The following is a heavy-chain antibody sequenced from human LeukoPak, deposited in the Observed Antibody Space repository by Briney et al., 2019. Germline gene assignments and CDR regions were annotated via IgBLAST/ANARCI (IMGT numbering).Heavy chain of an antibody. CDR3: ARDQSARDFYYYMDV. Sequence: GGSLRLSCLASGFALHTYGIHWVRQAPGKGLEWVAVISYDGGNKFFADAVGGRFTISRDNPKNTVYLEMNSLRAEDTAVYFCARDQSARDFYYYMDVWGEGTTVTVSS. J-gene: IGHJ6*04. V-gene: IGHV3-30*03. CDR2: ISYDGGNK. D-gene: IGHD3-10*01. CDR1: GFALHTYG.